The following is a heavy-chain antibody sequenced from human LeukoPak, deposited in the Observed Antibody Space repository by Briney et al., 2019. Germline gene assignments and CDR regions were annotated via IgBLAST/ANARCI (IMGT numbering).Heavy chain of an antibody. Sequence: SETLSLTCAVYGGSFSGYYWSWIRQPPGKGLEWIGEINHSGSTNYNPSLKSRVTISVDTSKNQFSLKLSSVTAADTAVYYCARYAKETGSAGKGFDYWGQGTLVTVSS. V-gene: IGHV4-34*01. CDR1: GGSFSGYY. CDR2: INHSGST. J-gene: IGHJ4*02. D-gene: IGHD3-10*01. CDR3: ARYAKETGSAGKGFDY.